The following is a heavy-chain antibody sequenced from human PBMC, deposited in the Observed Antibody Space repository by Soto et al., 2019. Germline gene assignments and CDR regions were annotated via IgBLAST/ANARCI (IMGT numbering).Heavy chain of an antibody. D-gene: IGHD6-19*01. V-gene: IGHV3-30-3*01. Sequence: GILRLSCVGSGYNFNKYAVSWVRQAPGKGLEWVAVINFDGDNTYYADSVKGRFTMSRDNSKNTLYLHMNSLRADDTAVYYCASDNSAWSKQFDYWGQGTLVTVSS. CDR1: GYNFNKYA. J-gene: IGHJ4*02. CDR3: ASDNSAWSKQFDY. CDR2: INFDGDNT.